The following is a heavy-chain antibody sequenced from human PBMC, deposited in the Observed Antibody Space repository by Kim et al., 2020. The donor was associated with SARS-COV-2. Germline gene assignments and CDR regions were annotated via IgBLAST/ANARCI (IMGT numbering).Heavy chain of an antibody. V-gene: IGHV5-51*01. CDR1: GYIFTNYW. Sequence: GESLKISCRGSGYIFTNYWIGWVRQMPGKGLEWMGIIYPIDSDTRYSPSFQGQVTISADKSINTAYLHWSGLKASDSATYYCMSPLGSTEPRPDYYGMDVWGQGTTVTVS. CDR3: MSPLGSTEPRPDYYGMDV. J-gene: IGHJ6*02. D-gene: IGHD1-1*01. CDR2: IYPIDSDT.